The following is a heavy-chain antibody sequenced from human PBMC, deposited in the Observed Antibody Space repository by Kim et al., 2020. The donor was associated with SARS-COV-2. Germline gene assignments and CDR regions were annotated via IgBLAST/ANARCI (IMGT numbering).Heavy chain of an antibody. V-gene: IGHV3-48*02. CDR1: GFTFSSYS. Sequence: GVSLRLSCAASGFTFSSYSMNWVRQAPGKGLEWVSYISSSSSTIYYADSVKGRFTISRDNAKNSLYLQMNSLRDEDTAVYYCARDRPLCGGDCYSVGGDFDYWGQGTLVTVSS. D-gene: IGHD2-21*02. CDR2: ISSSSSTI. CDR3: ARDRPLCGGDCYSVGGDFDY. J-gene: IGHJ4*02.